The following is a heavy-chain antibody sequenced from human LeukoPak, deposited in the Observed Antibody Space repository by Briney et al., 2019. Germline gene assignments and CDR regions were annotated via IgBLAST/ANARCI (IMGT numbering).Heavy chain of an antibody. D-gene: IGHD4-23*01. Sequence: GGSLRLSCAASGFTFSSYGMHWVRQAPGKGLEWVSVIYRAGSTYYADSVKGRFTISRHNSKNTLYLQMNSLRPEDTAVYYCARGYYGGNSNFDYWGQGTLVTVSS. CDR3: ARGYYGGNSNFDY. CDR2: IYRAGST. CDR1: GFTFSSYG. V-gene: IGHV3-53*04. J-gene: IGHJ4*02.